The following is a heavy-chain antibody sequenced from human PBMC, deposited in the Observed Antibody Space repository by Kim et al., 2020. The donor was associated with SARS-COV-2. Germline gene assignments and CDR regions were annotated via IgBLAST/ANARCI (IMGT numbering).Heavy chain of an antibody. CDR3: ARVRPPRLRSHRASSIAARDFDY. D-gene: IGHD6-6*01. CDR2: INHSGST. J-gene: IGHJ4*02. V-gene: IGHV4-34*01. CDR1: GGSFSGYY. Sequence: SETLSLTCAVYGGSFSGYYWSWIRQPPGKGLEWIGEINHSGSTNYNPSLKSRVTISVDTSKNQFSLKLSSVTAADTAVYYCARVRPPRLRSHRASSIAARDFDYWGQGTLLTVSS.